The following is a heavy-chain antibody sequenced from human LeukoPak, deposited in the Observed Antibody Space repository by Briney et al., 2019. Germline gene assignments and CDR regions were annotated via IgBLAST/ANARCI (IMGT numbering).Heavy chain of an antibody. CDR2: INPNSGGT. D-gene: IGHD4-17*01. J-gene: IGHJ5*02. CDR1: GYTFTGYY. Sequence: ASVKVSCKASGYTFTGYYMHWVRQAPGQGLEWMGWINPNSGGTNYAQKFQGRVTMTRNTSISTAYMELSSLRSEDTAVYYCARQDYAGGANWFDPWGQGTLVTVSS. V-gene: IGHV1-2*02. CDR3: ARQDYAGGANWFDP.